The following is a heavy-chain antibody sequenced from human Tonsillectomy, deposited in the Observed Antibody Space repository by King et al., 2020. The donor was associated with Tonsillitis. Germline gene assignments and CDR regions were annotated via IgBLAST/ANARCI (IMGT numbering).Heavy chain of an antibody. Sequence: VQLVESGGGLVKPGESLRLSCAASGFTFSSYNMNWVRQAPGKGLEWVSCISARSSYIYYADSVKGRFTISRDNAKNSLFLQMNSLRAEDTAVYFCTRDHLLSGTTYYYSGMDVWGPGTTVTVSS. CDR2: ISARSSYI. J-gene: IGHJ6*02. CDR1: GFTFSSYN. CDR3: TRDHLLSGTTYYYSGMDV. V-gene: IGHV3-21*01. D-gene: IGHD1/OR15-1a*01.